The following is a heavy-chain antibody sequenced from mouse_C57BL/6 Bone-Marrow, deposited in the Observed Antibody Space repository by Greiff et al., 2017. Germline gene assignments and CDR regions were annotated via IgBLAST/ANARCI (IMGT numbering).Heavy chain of an antibody. CDR1: GFNIKDDY. CDR2: IDPENGDT. J-gene: IGHJ4*01. CDR3: TTGDYDDYAMDY. V-gene: IGHV14-4*01. D-gene: IGHD2-4*01. Sequence: VQLKQSGAELVRPGASVKLSCTASGFNIKDDYMHWVKQRPEQGLEWIGWIDPENGDTEYASKFQGKATITADTSSTTAYLQLSSLPSEDTAVYYGTTGDYDDYAMDYWGQGTSVTVSS.